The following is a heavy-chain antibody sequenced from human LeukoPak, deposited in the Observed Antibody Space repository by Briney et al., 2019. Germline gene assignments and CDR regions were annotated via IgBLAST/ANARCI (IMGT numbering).Heavy chain of an antibody. CDR2: ISRTSSCI. CDR3: ARGGMGANSQEYFYYGMDV. CDR1: GFSFSTYS. J-gene: IGHJ6*02. D-gene: IGHD2-8*01. V-gene: IGHV3-21*01. Sequence: GGSLRLSCAAAGFSFSTYSMNWVRQTPGKGLEWVSSISRTSSCIYYADSVKGRFTLSRDNGKNSLYLQMNSLRAEDTAVYYCARGGMGANSQEYFYYGMDVWGQGTTVTVSS.